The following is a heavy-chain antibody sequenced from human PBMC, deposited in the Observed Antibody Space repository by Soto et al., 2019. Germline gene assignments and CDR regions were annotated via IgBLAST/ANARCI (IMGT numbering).Heavy chain of an antibody. V-gene: IGHV3-23*01. CDR3: ARRTFGSSRSFDI. J-gene: IGHJ3*02. CDR1: GFAFSSHP. Sequence: VQLLESGGDLVHPGASLRLSCAASGFAFSSHPMSWVRHAPEKGLEWVAGISDSGSLTYNADSVRGRFTISRDNSKNTLYLQMNSLRAEDTAVYYCARRTFGSSRSFDIWGQGTMVTVSS. D-gene: IGHD6-6*01. CDR2: ISDSGSLT.